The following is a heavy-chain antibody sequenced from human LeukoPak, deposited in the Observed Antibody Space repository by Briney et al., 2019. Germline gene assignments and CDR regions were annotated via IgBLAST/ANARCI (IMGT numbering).Heavy chain of an antibody. J-gene: IGHJ4*02. V-gene: IGHV3-30-3*01. D-gene: IGHD6-19*01. CDR3: ARDWGRRYSSGWYGDFDY. CDR2: ISYDGSDK. CDR1: GFTFSNYA. Sequence: GSLRLSCAASGFTFSNYAMHWVRQAPGQGLEWVAVISYDGSDKYYADSVKGRFTISRDNSKNTLYLQMNSLRPEDTAVYYCARDWGRRYSSGWYGDFDYWGQGTLVTVSS.